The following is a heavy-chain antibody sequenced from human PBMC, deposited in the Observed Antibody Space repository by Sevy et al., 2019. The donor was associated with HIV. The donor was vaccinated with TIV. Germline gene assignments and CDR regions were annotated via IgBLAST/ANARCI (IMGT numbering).Heavy chain of an antibody. CDR3: VRIRFQTGAFDS. CDR2: IDPISGGT. V-gene: IGHV1-2*02. D-gene: IGHD7-27*01. Sequence: DSVKVSCKASGYTFTGHYLHWVRQAPGQGLEWMGWIDPISGGTKHPQNFKGRVTMARDTSISTAYMELSSLRFDDTAMYYCVRIRFQTGAFDSWGQGTLVTVSS. CDR1: GYTFTGHY. J-gene: IGHJ4*02.